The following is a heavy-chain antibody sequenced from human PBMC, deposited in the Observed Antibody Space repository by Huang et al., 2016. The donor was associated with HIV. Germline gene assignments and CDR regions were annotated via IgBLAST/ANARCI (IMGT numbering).Heavy chain of an antibody. V-gene: IGHV4-34*01. CDR2: ITQSGRT. CDR1: GDSLSGFF. D-gene: IGHD2-2*01. CDR3: ARGRGTSWSFFDT. J-gene: IGHJ5*02. Sequence: QVRLDQWGAGLLKPSETLTLPCAVYGDSLSGFFWSWFRQSPGRGLELIGEITQSGRTNYNPSLKSRVTIAIDTSKKQFSLKLKSVTADDTSTYYCARGRGTSWSFFDTWGQGSFVTVSS.